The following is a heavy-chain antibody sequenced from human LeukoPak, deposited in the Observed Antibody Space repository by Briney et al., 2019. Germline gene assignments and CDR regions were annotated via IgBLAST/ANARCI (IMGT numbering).Heavy chain of an antibody. J-gene: IGHJ6*02. CDR3: ARSPSSGTSPIYYYYGMDV. Sequence: PSETLSLTCTVSGGSIGSYYWSWIRQPPGKGLEWIGYIYYSGSTDYNPSLKGRVTISVDTSKNQFSLKLSSVTAADTAAYYCARSPSSGTSPIYYYYGMDVWGQGTTVTVSS. D-gene: IGHD2-2*01. V-gene: IGHV4-59*01. CDR1: GGSIGSYY. CDR2: IYYSGST.